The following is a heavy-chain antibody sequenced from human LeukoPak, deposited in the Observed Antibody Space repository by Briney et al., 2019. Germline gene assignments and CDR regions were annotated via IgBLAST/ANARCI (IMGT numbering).Heavy chain of an antibody. CDR2: IYTSGST. D-gene: IGHD6-13*01. Sequence: ASETLSLTCTVSGGSISSGSYYWSWIRQPAGKGLEWIGRIYTSGSTNYNPSLKSRVTISVDTSKNQFSLKLSSVTAADTAVYYCARGDPFRAGWFDPWGQGTLVTVSS. CDR1: GGSISSGSYY. CDR3: ARGDPFRAGWFDP. V-gene: IGHV4-61*02. J-gene: IGHJ5*02.